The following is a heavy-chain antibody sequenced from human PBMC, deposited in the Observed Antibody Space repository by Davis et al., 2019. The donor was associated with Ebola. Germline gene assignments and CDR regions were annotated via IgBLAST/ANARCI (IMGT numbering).Heavy chain of an antibody. CDR3: ARDGGIAGVLGANNWFDP. D-gene: IGHD3-10*01. CDR1: GGTFSSYA. Sequence: SVKVSCKASGGTFSSYAISWVRQAPGQGLEWMGGIIPIFGTANYAQKFQGRVTITADESTSTAYMELSSLRSEDTAVYYCARDGGIAGVLGANNWFDPWGQGTLVTVSS. V-gene: IGHV1-69*13. J-gene: IGHJ5*02. CDR2: IIPIFGTA.